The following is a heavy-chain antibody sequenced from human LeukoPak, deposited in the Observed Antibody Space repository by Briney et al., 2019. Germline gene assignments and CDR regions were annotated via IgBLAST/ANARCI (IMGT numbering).Heavy chain of an antibody. V-gene: IGHV4-30-4*01. CDR3: ASIVLMVYAIDY. Sequence: PSETLSLTCTVSGGSISSGDYYWCWIRQPPGKGLEWIGYIYYSGSTYYNPSLKSRVTISVDTSKNQFSLKLSSVTAADTAVYYCASIVLMVYAIDYWGQGTLVTVSS. J-gene: IGHJ4*02. CDR1: GGSISSGDYY. CDR2: IYYSGST. D-gene: IGHD2-8*01.